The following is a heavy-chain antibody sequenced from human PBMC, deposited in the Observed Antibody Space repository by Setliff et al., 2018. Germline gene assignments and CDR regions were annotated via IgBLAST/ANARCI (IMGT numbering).Heavy chain of an antibody. V-gene: IGHV1-2*04. CDR1: GYTFTGYY. CDR2: INPNSGGT. CDR3: ARRPYDSSGYFNY. J-gene: IGHJ4*02. D-gene: IGHD3-22*01. Sequence: ASVKVSCKASGYTFTGYYMHWVRQAPGQGLEWMGWINPNSGGTNYAQKFQGWVTMTRDTSASTAYMELSSLTSEDTAVYYCARRPYDSSGYFNYWGQGTLVTVSS.